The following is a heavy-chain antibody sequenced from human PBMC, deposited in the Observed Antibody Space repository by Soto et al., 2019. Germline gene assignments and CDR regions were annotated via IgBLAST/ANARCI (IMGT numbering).Heavy chain of an antibody. V-gene: IGHV5-51*01. CDR2: IYPGDSDT. Sequence: XDSLKVSCQSSGNSFSDYGIGLVRQMPGRGLEWMGIIYPGDSDTRYSASFQGQVTISADKSISTTFLQWSSLKASDTAMYYCARQPKYCGTSTCRFDPCGQRTLVTVSS. CDR1: GNSFSDYG. CDR3: ARQPKYCGTSTCRFDP. D-gene: IGHD2-21*01. J-gene: IGHJ5*02.